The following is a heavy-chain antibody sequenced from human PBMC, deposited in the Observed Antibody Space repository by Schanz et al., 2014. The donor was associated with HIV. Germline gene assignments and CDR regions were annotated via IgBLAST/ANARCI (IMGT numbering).Heavy chain of an antibody. CDR3: ARDLSLASSTPTLAFDI. Sequence: QVPLVQSGAEVKKPGSSVKVSCKASGGTFSSYAISWVRQAPGQGLEWMGGMIPSFRLRTYAQKFQGRVTIAADESASTAYMELNSLRSDDTAVYYCARDLSLASSTPTLAFDIWGQGTMVTVSS. D-gene: IGHD2-2*01. V-gene: IGHV1-69*01. CDR2: MIPSFRLR. CDR1: GGTFSSYA. J-gene: IGHJ3*02.